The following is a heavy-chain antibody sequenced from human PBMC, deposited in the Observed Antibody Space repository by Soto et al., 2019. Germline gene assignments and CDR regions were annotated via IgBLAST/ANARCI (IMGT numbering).Heavy chain of an antibody. V-gene: IGHV4-34*01. D-gene: IGHD5-12*01. Sequence: ASETLSLTCAVYGGSFSGYYWSWIRQPPGKGLEWIGEINHSGSTNYNPSLKSRVTISVDTSKNQFSLKLSSVTAADTAVYYCARGGLRPDYYYYYGMDVWGQGTTVTVSS. CDR1: GGSFSGYY. CDR3: ARGGLRPDYYYYYGMDV. CDR2: INHSGST. J-gene: IGHJ6*02.